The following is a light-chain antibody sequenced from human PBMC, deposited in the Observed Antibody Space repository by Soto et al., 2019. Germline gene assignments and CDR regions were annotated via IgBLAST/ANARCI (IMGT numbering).Light chain of an antibody. CDR2: AAS. CDR1: QSISSY. J-gene: IGKJ1*01. V-gene: IGKV1-39*01. Sequence: DIQMTQSPSSLSASVGDRVTITCRASQSISSYLNWYQQKPGKAPKLLIYAASSLQSGVPSRFSGSGSGTDFTLTISSLQPEDFATYYCQQSYSTPCGFGQGTKVEIE. CDR3: QQSYSTPCG.